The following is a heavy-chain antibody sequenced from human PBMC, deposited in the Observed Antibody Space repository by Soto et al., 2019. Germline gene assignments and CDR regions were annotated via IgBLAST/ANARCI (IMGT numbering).Heavy chain of an antibody. CDR3: ARGRSSSWYLIKDAFDI. J-gene: IGHJ3*02. CDR1: GGTFSSYA. V-gene: IGHV1-69*01. CDR2: IIPIFGTA. D-gene: IGHD6-13*01. Sequence: QVQLVQSGAEVKKPGSSVKVSCKASGGTFSSYAISWVRQAPGQGLEWMGGIIPIFGTANYAQKFQGRVTITADETTSTAYMELSSLRSEDTAVYYCARGRSSSWYLIKDAFDIWGQGTMVTVSS.